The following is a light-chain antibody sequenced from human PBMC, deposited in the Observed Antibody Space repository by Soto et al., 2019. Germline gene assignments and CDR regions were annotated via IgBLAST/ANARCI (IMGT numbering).Light chain of an antibody. CDR3: QRYGSSPPFT. CDR1: QRVSSSY. Sequence: EIVLTQSPGTLSLSPGERATLSCRASQRVSSSYLAWYQQKPGQAPRLLIYGASSRATGIPDRFSGSGSGTDFTLTSSRLEPEDFAVYFCQRYGSSPPFTFGRGTKVEI. J-gene: IGKJ2*01. V-gene: IGKV3-20*01. CDR2: GAS.